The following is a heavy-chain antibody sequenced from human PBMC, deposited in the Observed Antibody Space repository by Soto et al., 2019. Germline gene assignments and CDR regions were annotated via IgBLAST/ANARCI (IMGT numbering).Heavy chain of an antibody. Sequence: QVQLVQSGAEVKKPGSSVKVSCKAFGGTFSSYAINWVRQAPGQGLEWMGGIIPIFGTADYAQKFQGRVTITADQSTSTASMELSSLRSEDTAVYYCAQCLLGVNYYYGMDVWGQGTTVTVSS. V-gene: IGHV1-69*12. D-gene: IGHD3-16*01. CDR2: IIPIFGTA. CDR3: AQCLLGVNYYYGMDV. CDR1: GGTFSSYA. J-gene: IGHJ6*02.